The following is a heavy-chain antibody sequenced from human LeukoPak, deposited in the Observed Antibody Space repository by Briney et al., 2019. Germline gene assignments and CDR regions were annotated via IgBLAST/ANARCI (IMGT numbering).Heavy chain of an antibody. Sequence: GGSLRLSCAASGFTSSSYAMTWVRQAPGKGLEWVSVISSSGGSPNYADSVRGRFTISRDNSKNTMFLQMNSLRVEDTAVYFCATHVGYCSGGNCYGDWGQGTLVTVSS. CDR3: ATHVGYCSGGNCYGD. J-gene: IGHJ4*02. CDR2: ISSSGGSP. CDR1: GFTSSSYA. D-gene: IGHD2-15*01. V-gene: IGHV3-23*01.